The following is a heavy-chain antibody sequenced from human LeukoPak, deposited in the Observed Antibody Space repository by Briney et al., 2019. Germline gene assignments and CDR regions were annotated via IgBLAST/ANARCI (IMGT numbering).Heavy chain of an antibody. CDR2: IYYSGST. V-gene: IGHV4-59*01. D-gene: IGHD1-7*01. J-gene: IGHJ4*02. CDR3: ARGITGTTVFDY. Sequence: SETLPLTCTVSGGSISSYYWSWIRQPPGKGLEWIGYIYYSGSTNYNPSLKSRVTISVDTSKNQFSLKLSSVTAADTAVYYCARGITGTTVFDYSGQGTLVTVSS. CDR1: GGSISSYY.